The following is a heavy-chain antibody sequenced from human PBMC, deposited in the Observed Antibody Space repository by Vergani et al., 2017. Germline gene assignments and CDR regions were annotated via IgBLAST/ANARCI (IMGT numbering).Heavy chain of an antibody. D-gene: IGHD2-2*02. CDR1: GFALNRHA. J-gene: IGHJ4*02. CDR2: ISFDGTNE. Sequence: QVQLVEPGGGVVQPGTSLRLSCVVSGFALNRHAMYWVRQAPGKELEWVVGISFDGTNEYYPDLVKGRFTISRDIAKNTLYLQVRSLRLEDTGVYHCVRDRGLCAGGRCYTEAWDYWGQGTPVTVSS. V-gene: IGHV3-30-3*01. CDR3: VRDRGLCAGGRCYTEAWDY.